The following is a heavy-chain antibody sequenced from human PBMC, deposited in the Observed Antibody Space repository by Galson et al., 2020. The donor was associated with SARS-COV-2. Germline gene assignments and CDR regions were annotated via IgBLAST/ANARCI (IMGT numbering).Heavy chain of an antibody. D-gene: IGHD3-3*01. CDR3: ARTLLRFLEWPPYYYYMDV. J-gene: IGHJ6*03. V-gene: IGHV2-26*01. CDR1: GFSLSNARMG. CDR2: IFSNDEK. Sequence: SGPTLVKPTETLTLTCTVSGFSLSNARMGVSWIRQPPGKALEWLAHIFSNDEKSYSTSLKSRLTISKDTSKSQVVLTMTNMDPVDTATYYCARTLLRFLEWPPYYYYMDVWGKGTTVTVSS.